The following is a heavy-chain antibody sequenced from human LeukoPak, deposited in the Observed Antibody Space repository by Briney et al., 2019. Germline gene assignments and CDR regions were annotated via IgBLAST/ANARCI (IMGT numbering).Heavy chain of an antibody. CDR3: ARDPRRVYGMDV. D-gene: IGHD1-1*01. Sequence: GGSLRLSCAASGLTVSSNYMSWVRQAPGKGLEWVSVIYSGGSTYYADSVKGRFTISRDNSKNTLYLQMNSLRAEDTAVYYCARDPRRVYGMDVWGQGTTVTVSS. V-gene: IGHV3-66*01. J-gene: IGHJ6*02. CDR2: IYSGGST. CDR1: GLTVSSNY.